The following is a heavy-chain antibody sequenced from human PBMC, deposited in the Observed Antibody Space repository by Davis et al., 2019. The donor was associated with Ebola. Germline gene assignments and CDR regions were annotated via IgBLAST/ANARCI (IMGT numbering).Heavy chain of an antibody. V-gene: IGHV3-74*01. CDR1: GFTFSNAW. D-gene: IGHD3/OR15-3a*01. Sequence: PGGSLRLSCAASGFTFSNAWMSWVRQAPGKGLVWVSRINTDGSFTDYADSVKGRFTISRDNARNTVSLQMNSLRAEDTAVYYCAKSQFWTPYYFDYWGQGTLVTVSS. J-gene: IGHJ4*02. CDR2: INTDGSFT. CDR3: AKSQFWTPYYFDY.